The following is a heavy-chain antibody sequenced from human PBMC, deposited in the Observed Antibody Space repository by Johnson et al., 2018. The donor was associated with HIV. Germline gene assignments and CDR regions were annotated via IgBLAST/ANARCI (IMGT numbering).Heavy chain of an antibody. CDR3: ARRSGTWNAFDI. CDR2: ISYDGSNN. Sequence: QVQLVEYGGGVVQPGRSLRLSCAASGFTSTNCARHWVRQAPGISYDGSNNYYADCVKGRFTVSRDNSKNTLFLQMNSLRAEDTALYYCARRSGTWNAFDIWGQGTKVTVSS. CDR1: GFTSTNCA. V-gene: IGHV3-30*07. D-gene: IGHD1-26*01. J-gene: IGHJ3*02.